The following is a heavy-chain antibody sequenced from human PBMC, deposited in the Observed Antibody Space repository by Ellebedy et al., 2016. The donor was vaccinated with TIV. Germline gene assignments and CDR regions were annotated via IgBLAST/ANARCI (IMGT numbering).Heavy chain of an antibody. CDR1: GYSFTSYW. CDR2: IYPGDSDT. CDR3: ARRGNTDTAMVSPPDY. J-gene: IGHJ4*02. D-gene: IGHD5-18*01. V-gene: IGHV5-51*01. Sequence: GESLKISXKGSGYSFTSYWIGWVRQMPGKGLEWMGIIYPGDSDTRYSPSFQGQVTISADKSISTAYLQWSSLKASDTAMYYCARRGNTDTAMVSPPDYWGQGTLVTVSS.